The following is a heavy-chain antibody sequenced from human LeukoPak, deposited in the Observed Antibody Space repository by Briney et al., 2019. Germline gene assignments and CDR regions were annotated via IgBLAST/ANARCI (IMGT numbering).Heavy chain of an antibody. V-gene: IGHV4-39*01. CDR3: ARLWDSTGLYFYYYMDV. J-gene: IGHJ6*03. D-gene: IGHD6-19*01. CDR2: YHIGNT. Sequence: PSETLSLTCTVSGVSIRDDTYYWGWIRQPPGKGLEWIGNYHIGNTYYNPSLKSRVTISEDTSKNQFSLRVNSVTAADTAVYYCARLWDSTGLYFYYYMDVWGEGTTVTVSS. CDR1: GVSIRDDTYY.